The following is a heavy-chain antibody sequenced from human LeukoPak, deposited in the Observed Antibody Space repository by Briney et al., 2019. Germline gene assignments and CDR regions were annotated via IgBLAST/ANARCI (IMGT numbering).Heavy chain of an antibody. Sequence: ASVKVSCKASGFTFTNYDINWVRQAPGQGLEWMGWISAYNGNTNYAQKLQGRVTMTTDTSTNTAYMELRSLRSDDTAVYYCARGGAVELRPYYYYYMDVWGKGTTVTVSS. CDR1: GFTFTNYD. J-gene: IGHJ6*03. CDR3: ARGGAVELRPYYYYYMDV. D-gene: IGHD1-26*01. CDR2: ISAYNGNT. V-gene: IGHV1-18*01.